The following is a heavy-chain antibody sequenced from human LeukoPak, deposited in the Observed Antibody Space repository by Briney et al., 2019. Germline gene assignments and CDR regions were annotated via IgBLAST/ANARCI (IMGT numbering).Heavy chain of an antibody. CDR1: GYTFTGYY. CDR3: ARETLYGPWYMDV. CDR2: INPNSGGT. Sequence: APVKVSCKASGYTFTGYYMHWVRQAPGQGLEWMGWINPNSGGTNYAQKFQGRVTMTRDTSISTAYMELSRLRSDDTAVYYCARETLYGPWYMDVWGKGTTVTISS. D-gene: IGHD3-16*01. J-gene: IGHJ6*03. V-gene: IGHV1-2*02.